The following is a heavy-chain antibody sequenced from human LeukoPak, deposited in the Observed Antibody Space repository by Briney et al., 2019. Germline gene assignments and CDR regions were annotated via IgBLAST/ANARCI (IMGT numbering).Heavy chain of an antibody. CDR2: ISSSGSTI. J-gene: IGHJ3*02. Sequence: GGSLRLSCAASGFTFSDYYMSWIRQAPGKGLEWVSYISSSGSTIYYADSVKGRFTIPRDNAKNSLYLQMNSLRAEDTAVYYCAREPNKYYYDSSGYYYGGGAFDIWGQGTMVTVSS. CDR1: GFTFSDYY. V-gene: IGHV3-11*04. D-gene: IGHD3-22*01. CDR3: AREPNKYYYDSSGYYYGGGAFDI.